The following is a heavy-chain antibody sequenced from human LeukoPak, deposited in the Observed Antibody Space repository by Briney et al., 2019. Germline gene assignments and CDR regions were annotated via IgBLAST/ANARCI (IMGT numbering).Heavy chain of an antibody. CDR1: GGSFSGYY. J-gene: IGHJ4*02. Sequence: KPSETLSLTCAVYGGSFSGYYWSWIRQPPGKGLEWIGEINHSGSTNYNPSLKSRVTISVDRSKNQFSLKLSSVTAADTAVYYCARGLFYGDYGPYFDYWGQGTLVTVSS. D-gene: IGHD4-17*01. CDR3: ARGLFYGDYGPYFDY. CDR2: INHSGST. V-gene: IGHV4-34*01.